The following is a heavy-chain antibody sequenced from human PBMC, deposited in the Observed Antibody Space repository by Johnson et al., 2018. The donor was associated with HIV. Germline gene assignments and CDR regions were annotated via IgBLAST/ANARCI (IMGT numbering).Heavy chain of an antibody. CDR3: AKRATVVSGSPSDAFDI. CDR1: GFTFDNFW. V-gene: IGHV3-7*05. D-gene: IGHD4-23*01. Sequence: VQLVESGGGLVQPGGSLRLSCAASGFTFDNFWMAWVRQAPGKGLEWVANLNQDGSETYYVGPVKGRFTISRDNSKNTLNVQMHSLRVDDTAVYYCAKRATVVSGSPSDAFDIWGQGTMVTVSS. CDR2: LNQDGSET. J-gene: IGHJ3*02.